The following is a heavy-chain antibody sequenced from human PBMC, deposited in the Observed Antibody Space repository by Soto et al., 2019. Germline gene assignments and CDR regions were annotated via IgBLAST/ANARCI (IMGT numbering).Heavy chain of an antibody. Sequence: SETLSLTCTVSGGSISSGDYYWSWIRQPPGKGLEWIGYIYYSGSTYYNPSLKSRVTISVDTSKNQFSLKLSSVTAADTAVYYCARVLRFSSRGPWFDPWGQGTLVTVSS. J-gene: IGHJ5*02. D-gene: IGHD3-3*01. CDR2: IYYSGST. V-gene: IGHV4-30-4*01. CDR3: ARVLRFSSRGPWFDP. CDR1: GGSISSGDYY.